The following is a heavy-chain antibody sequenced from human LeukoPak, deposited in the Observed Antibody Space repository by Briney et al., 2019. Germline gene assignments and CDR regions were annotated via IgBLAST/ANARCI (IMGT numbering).Heavy chain of an antibody. D-gene: IGHD2-2*02. J-gene: IGHJ3*02. Sequence: GGSLRLSCAASGFTFDDYGMSWVRQAPGKGLEWVSGINWNGGSTGYADSVKGRFTIYRDNAKNSLYLQMNSLRAEDTALYYCARAGIVVVPADIASGFDIWGQGTMVTVSS. CDR2: INWNGGST. CDR1: GFTFDDYG. V-gene: IGHV3-20*04. CDR3: ARAGIVVVPADIASGFDI.